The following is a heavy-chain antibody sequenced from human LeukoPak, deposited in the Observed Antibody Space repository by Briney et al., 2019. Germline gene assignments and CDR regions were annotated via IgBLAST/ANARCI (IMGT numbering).Heavy chain of an antibody. J-gene: IGHJ2*01. CDR1: GFTFSSYW. V-gene: IGHV3-74*01. Sequence: PGGSLRLSYAASGFTFSSYWMHWVRQVPGKGLVWVSRINSDGSSTEYADSVKGRFTISRDNAENSLSFQMNGLRADDTAVYYCAKDHSSSSGWYFDLWGRGTLVTVSS. D-gene: IGHD6-6*01. CDR3: AKDHSSSSGWYFDL. CDR2: INSDGSST.